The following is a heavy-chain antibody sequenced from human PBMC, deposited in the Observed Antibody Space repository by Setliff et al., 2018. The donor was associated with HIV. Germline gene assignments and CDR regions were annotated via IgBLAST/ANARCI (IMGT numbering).Heavy chain of an antibody. Sequence: GESLKISCRGSGYNFPNYWIAWVRQMPGKGLEWMGIIYPDNSDARYGPSFQGQVTISVDKTMRTAYLQWSSLRSEDTAVYYCARGSEDNVWFDPWGQGTLVTVSS. CDR3: ARGSEDNVWFDP. J-gene: IGHJ5*02. CDR1: GYNFPNYW. CDR2: IYPDNSDA. D-gene: IGHD3-10*01. V-gene: IGHV5-51*01.